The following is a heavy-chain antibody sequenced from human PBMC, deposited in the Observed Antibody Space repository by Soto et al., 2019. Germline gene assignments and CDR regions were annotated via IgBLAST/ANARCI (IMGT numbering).Heavy chain of an antibody. CDR1: GFTFSSYS. J-gene: IGHJ6*02. CDR3: AREPDYGDSYYYYGMDV. CDR2: ISSSSSYI. Sequence: GSLRLSCAASGFTFSSYSINWVRQAPGKGLEWVSSISSSSSYIYYADSVKGRFTISRDNAKNSLYLQMNSLRAEDTAVYYCAREPDYGDSYYYYGMDVWGQGTTVTVPS. V-gene: IGHV3-21*01. D-gene: IGHD4-17*01.